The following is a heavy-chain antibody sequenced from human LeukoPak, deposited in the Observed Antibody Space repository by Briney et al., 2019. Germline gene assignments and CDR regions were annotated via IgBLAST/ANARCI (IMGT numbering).Heavy chain of an antibody. J-gene: IGHJ3*02. V-gene: IGHV7-4-1*02. CDR1: GYTLTSNS. CDR2: ISTNTGNP. CDR3: ARRAGAFDI. Sequence: ASVKVSCKASGYTLTSNSINWVRQAPGQGLEWMGWISTNTGNPTYAQGFTGRFVFSMDTSVSTAYLQISSLKAEDTAVYYCARRAGAFDIWGQGTMVTVSS.